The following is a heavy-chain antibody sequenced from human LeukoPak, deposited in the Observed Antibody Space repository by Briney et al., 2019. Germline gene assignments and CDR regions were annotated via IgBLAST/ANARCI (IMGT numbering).Heavy chain of an antibody. CDR3: ARALGDYYDSSGYTMAFDI. J-gene: IGHJ3*02. D-gene: IGHD3-22*01. CDR2: IYYSGST. Sequence: SETLSLTCAVYGGSFSAYYWSWIRQPPGKGLEWIGSIYYSGSTYYNPSLKSRVTISVDTSKNQFSLKLSSVTAADTAVYYCARALGDYYDSSGYTMAFDIWGQGTMVTVSS. V-gene: IGHV4-34*01. CDR1: GGSFSAYY.